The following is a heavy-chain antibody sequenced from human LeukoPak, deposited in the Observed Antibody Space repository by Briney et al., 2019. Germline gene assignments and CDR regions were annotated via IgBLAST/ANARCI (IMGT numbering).Heavy chain of an antibody. CDR2: ISYDGSNK. V-gene: IGHV3-30-3*01. Sequence: GGSLRLSCAASGFTFSSYAMHWVRQAPGKGLEWVAVISYDGSNKYYADSVKGRFTNSRDNSKNTLYLQMNSLRAEDTAVYYCARERPYYYYYMDVWGKGTTVTVSS. CDR3: ARERPYYYYYMDV. CDR1: GFTFSSYA. J-gene: IGHJ6*03.